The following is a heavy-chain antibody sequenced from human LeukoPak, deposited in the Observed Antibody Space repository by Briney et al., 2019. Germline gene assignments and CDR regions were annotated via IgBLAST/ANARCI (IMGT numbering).Heavy chain of an antibody. CDR1: GFTFSSYE. CDR2: ISSSSTII. D-gene: IGHD3-16*01. V-gene: IGHV3-48*03. Sequence: GGSLRLSCAASGFTFSSYELYWVRQAPGKGLEWISYISSSSTIIKYADSVRGRFTISRDDARESLYLQKSSLRADDTAIYYCGASRQYVGAFDIWGQGTLVTVSS. CDR3: GASRQYVGAFDI. J-gene: IGHJ3*02.